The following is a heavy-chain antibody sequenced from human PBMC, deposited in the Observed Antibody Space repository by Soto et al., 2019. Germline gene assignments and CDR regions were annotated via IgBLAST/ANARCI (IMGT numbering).Heavy chain of an antibody. CDR1: GFTFSSYA. CDR3: ARDLGYDVFDY. D-gene: IGHD5-12*01. Sequence: GGSLRLSCAASGFTFSSYAMHWVRQAPGKGLEWVAVISYDGSNKYYADSVKGRFTISRDNSKNTLYLQMNSLRAEDTAVYYCARDLGYDVFDYCGQGTLVTVSS. V-gene: IGHV3-30-3*01. CDR2: ISYDGSNK. J-gene: IGHJ4*02.